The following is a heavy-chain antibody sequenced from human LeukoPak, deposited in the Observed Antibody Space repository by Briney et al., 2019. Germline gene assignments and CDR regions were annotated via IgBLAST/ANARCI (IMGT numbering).Heavy chain of an antibody. CDR1: GLTVSSNY. Sequence: GGSLRLSCAVSGLTVSSNYMSWVRQAPGKGLEWVSAIYSGGSTFYADSVKGRFTNSRDNSKNTLYLQMNSLRAEDTAVYYCARDPYNSGSSYFDYWGQGTLVTVSS. CDR3: ARDPYNSGSSYFDY. J-gene: IGHJ4*02. D-gene: IGHD3-10*01. CDR2: IYSGGST. V-gene: IGHV3-53*01.